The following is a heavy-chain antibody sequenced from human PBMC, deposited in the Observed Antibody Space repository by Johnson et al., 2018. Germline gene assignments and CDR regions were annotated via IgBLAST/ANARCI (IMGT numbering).Heavy chain of an antibody. CDR2: IKSKTDGGTT. D-gene: IGHD2-15*01. CDR3: TTLTPDCSGGSCYSDYYYMDV. Sequence: VQLVQSGGGLVKPGGSLRLSCAASGFTFSNAWMNWVRQAPGKGLEWVGRIKSKTDGGTTDYAAPVKGRFTISRDDSKNTLYLQMNSLKTEDTAVYYCTTLTPDCSGGSCYSDYYYMDVWGKGTTVTVSS. V-gene: IGHV3-15*07. J-gene: IGHJ6*03. CDR1: GFTFSNAW.